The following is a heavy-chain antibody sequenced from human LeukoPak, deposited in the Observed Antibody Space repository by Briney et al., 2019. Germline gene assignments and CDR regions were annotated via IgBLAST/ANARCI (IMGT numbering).Heavy chain of an antibody. CDR3: ARAITMLKGFDP. Sequence: SETLSLTCTVSGGSISSYYWTWIRQSPGKGLEWIGYIYYSGSTNYNPSLKSRVTISVDTSQNQFSLRLSSVTAADTAVYYRARAITMLKGFDPWGQGTLVTVSS. D-gene: IGHD3-3*01. V-gene: IGHV4-59*01. CDR1: GGSISSYY. J-gene: IGHJ5*02. CDR2: IYYSGST.